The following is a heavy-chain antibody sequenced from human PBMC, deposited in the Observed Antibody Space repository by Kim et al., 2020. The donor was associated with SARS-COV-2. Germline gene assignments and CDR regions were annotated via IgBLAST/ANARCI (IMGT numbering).Heavy chain of an antibody. CDR3: ARDGSYIPHYCYYGMDV. J-gene: IGHJ6*02. CDR1: GYTFTSYY. V-gene: IGHV1-46*01. Sequence: ASVKVSCKASGYTFTSYYMHWVRQAPGQGLEWMGIINPSGGSTSYAQKFQGRVTMTRDTSTSTVYMELSSLRSEDTAVYYCARDGSYIPHYCYYGMDVWGQGTTVTVSS. D-gene: IGHD1-26*01. CDR2: INPSGGST.